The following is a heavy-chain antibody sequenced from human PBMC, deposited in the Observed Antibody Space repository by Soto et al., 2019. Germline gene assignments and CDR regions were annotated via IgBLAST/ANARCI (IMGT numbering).Heavy chain of an antibody. J-gene: IGHJ4*02. D-gene: IGHD1-26*01. Sequence: PGGSLRLSCAASGFTFSSYAMSWVRQSPGKGLEWVSAISGSGGSTYYADSVKGRFTISRDNSKNTLYLQMNSLRAEDTAVYYCAKSIVGATTGGFDYWGQGTLVTVSS. CDR1: GFTFSSYA. CDR2: ISGSGGST. V-gene: IGHV3-23*01. CDR3: AKSIVGATTGGFDY.